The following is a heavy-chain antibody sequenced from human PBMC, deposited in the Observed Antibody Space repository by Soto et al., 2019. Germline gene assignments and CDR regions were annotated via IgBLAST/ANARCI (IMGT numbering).Heavy chain of an antibody. CDR2: IYYSGST. Sequence: SETLSLTCTVSGGSVSSYYWGGIRQPPGKGLEWIGYIYYSGSTNYNPSLKSRVTISVDTSKNQFSLKLSSVTAADTAVYYCARMVRSSYYYYYYGMDVWGQGTTVTVSS. CDR1: GGSVSSYY. J-gene: IGHJ6*02. D-gene: IGHD3-10*01. CDR3: ARMVRSSYYYYYYGMDV. V-gene: IGHV4-59*02.